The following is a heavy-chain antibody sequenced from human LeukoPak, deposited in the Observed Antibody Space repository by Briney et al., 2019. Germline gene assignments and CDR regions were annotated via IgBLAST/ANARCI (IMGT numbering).Heavy chain of an antibody. D-gene: IGHD6-13*01. J-gene: IGHJ6*02. CDR3: ARDERHGYRFNGLDV. CDR2: IKQDGSEK. CDR1: GFSFSSYW. V-gene: IGHV3-7*03. Sequence: GGSLRLSCAASGFSFSSYWMSWVRQAPGKGLEWVANIKQDGSEKYYVGSVKGRFTISRDNAKNSLFLQMDSLRVDDTAVYYCARDERHGYRFNGLDVWGQGTTVAVSS.